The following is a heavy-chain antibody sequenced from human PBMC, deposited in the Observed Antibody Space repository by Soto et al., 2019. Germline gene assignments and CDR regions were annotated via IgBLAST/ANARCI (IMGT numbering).Heavy chain of an antibody. CDR3: ARVTEWTFDY. Sequence: SETLSLTCTVSGGSISSSSYYWGWIRQPPGKGLEWIGSIYYSGSTYYNPSLKSRVTISVDTSKNQFSLKLSSVTAADTAVYYCARVTEWTFDYWGQGTLVTVSS. CDR1: GGSISSSSYY. V-gene: IGHV4-39*01. J-gene: IGHJ4*02. D-gene: IGHD3-3*01. CDR2: IYYSGST.